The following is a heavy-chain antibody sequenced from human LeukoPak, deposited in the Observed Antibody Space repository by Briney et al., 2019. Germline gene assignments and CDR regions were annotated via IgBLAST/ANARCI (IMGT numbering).Heavy chain of an antibody. CDR1: GFTVSSNY. Sequence: GGSLRLSCAASGFTVSSNYMSWVRQAPGKGLEWVSVIYSGGSTYYADSVKGRFTISRDNSKNTLYLQMNSLRAEDTAVYYCARAREFRSVSYIDYWGQGTLVTVSS. V-gene: IGHV3-66*01. CDR3: ARAREFRSVSYIDY. D-gene: IGHD5/OR15-5a*01. CDR2: IYSGGST. J-gene: IGHJ4*02.